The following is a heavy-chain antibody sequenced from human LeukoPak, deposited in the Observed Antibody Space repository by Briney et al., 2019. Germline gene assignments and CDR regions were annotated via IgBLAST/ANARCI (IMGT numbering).Heavy chain of an antibody. CDR3: AKDGTVGDYVWGSPDY. V-gene: IGHV3-43*02. CDR2: ISGDGGST. Sequence: GGSLRLSCAASGFTFDDYAMHWVRQAPGKGLEWVSLISGDGGSTYYADSVKGRFTISRDNSKNSLYLQMNSLRTEDTALYYCAKDGTVGDYVWGSPDYWGQGTLVTVSS. CDR1: GFTFDDYA. D-gene: IGHD3-16*01. J-gene: IGHJ4*02.